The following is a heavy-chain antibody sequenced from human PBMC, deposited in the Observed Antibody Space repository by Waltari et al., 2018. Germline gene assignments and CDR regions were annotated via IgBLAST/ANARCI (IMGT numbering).Heavy chain of an antibody. CDR3: ARADSSGWYGFDY. CDR1: GVTSRAHY. V-gene: IGHV3-66*01. D-gene: IGHD6-19*01. J-gene: IGHJ4*02. CDR2: IYAGGTT. Sequence: EVQLVESGGALVQPGGSLRLSCWVSGVTSRAHYVTWFRQVPGKGLEWLSVIYAGGTTFYADSVKDRFIVSRDNPKNTVYLQMNTLRPDDTAIYYCARADSSGWYGFDYWGQGTLVTVSS.